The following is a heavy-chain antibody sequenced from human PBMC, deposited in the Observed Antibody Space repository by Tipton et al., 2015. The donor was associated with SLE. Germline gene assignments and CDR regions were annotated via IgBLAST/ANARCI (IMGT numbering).Heavy chain of an antibody. CDR2: MYPGDSDT. J-gene: IGHJ3*02. V-gene: IGHV5-51*01. D-gene: IGHD3-22*01. CDR1: GYSFTSYW. CDR3: ARGTYYYDSSGYYSRGTFDI. Sequence: VQLVQSGAEVKKPGESLKISCKGSGYSFTSYWIGWVRQMPGKGLEWMGIMYPGDSDTRYSPSFQGQVTISADKSISTAYLQWSSLKASDTAMYYCARGTYYYDSSGYYSRGTFDIWGQGTMVTVSS.